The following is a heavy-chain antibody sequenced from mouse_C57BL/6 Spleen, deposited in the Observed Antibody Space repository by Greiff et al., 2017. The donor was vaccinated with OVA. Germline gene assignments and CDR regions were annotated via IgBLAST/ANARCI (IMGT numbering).Heavy chain of an antibody. CDR2: ISYDGSN. D-gene: IGHD1-1*01. J-gene: IGHJ2*01. Sequence: VQLQQSGPGLVKPSQSLSLTCSVTGYSITSGYYWNWIRQFPGNKLEWMGYISYDGSNNYNPSLKNRISITRDTSKNQFFLKLNSVTTEDTATYYCARGEYYGNFDYWGQGTTLTVSS. CDR1: GYSITSGYY. V-gene: IGHV3-6*01. CDR3: ARGEYYGNFDY.